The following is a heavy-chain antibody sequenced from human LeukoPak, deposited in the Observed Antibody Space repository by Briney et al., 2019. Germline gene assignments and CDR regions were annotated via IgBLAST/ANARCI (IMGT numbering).Heavy chain of an antibody. CDR1: GFTFSSYV. J-gene: IGHJ4*02. V-gene: IGHV3-23*01. Sequence: GGSLRLSCAASGFTFSSYVLSWVRQAPGKGLEWVSSISGSGAGTYYADSVKGRFTISRDKSNNTLYLQMNSLRAEDTAVYYCAKGNLGVRGGFDYWGQGTLVTVSS. CDR2: ISGSGAGT. CDR3: AKGNLGVRGGFDY. D-gene: IGHD1-14*01.